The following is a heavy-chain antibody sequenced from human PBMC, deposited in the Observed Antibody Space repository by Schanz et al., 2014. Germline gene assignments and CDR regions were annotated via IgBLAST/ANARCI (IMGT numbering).Heavy chain of an antibody. CDR1: GFTFRDYY. CDR2: ISNSGYTI. V-gene: IGHV3-11*04. D-gene: IGHD6-13*01. J-gene: IGHJ6*02. CDR3: ARDRQQLVGRIGYYYGMDV. Sequence: QVQLVESGGGFVKPGGSLRLSCVASGFTFRDYYMSWIRQAPGQGLEWVSYISNSGYTIYYADSVKGRFTISRDNAKNSLYLQMNSLRAEDTAVYYCARDRQQLVGRIGYYYGMDVWGQGTTVTVSS.